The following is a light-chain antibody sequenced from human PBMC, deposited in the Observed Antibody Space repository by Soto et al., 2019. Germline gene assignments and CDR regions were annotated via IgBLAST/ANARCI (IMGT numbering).Light chain of an antibody. CDR3: HQYNSYPWT. CDR1: QNIRAW. V-gene: IGKV1-5*03. J-gene: IGKJ1*01. CDR2: KAS. Sequence: DIQLTQSPSPLSASVGDRVTITCRASQNIRAWLAWYQQKPGKAPKLLIYKASNLYSGVPSRFSGSASGTEFTLTISSLQPDDFAIYYCHQYNSYPWTFGQGTK.